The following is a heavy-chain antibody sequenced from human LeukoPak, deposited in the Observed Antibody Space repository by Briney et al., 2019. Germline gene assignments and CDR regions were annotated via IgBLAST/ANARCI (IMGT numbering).Heavy chain of an antibody. V-gene: IGHV4-59*01. CDR2: IYYSGST. CDR3: AGWDFDWSFDY. CDR1: GGSISSYY. J-gene: IGHJ4*02. D-gene: IGHD3-9*01. Sequence: SETLSLTCTVSGGSISSYYWSWIRQPPGKGLEWIGYIYYSGSTNYNPSLKSRVTISVDTSKNQFSLKLSSVTAADTAVYYCAGWDFDWSFDYWGQGTLVTVSS.